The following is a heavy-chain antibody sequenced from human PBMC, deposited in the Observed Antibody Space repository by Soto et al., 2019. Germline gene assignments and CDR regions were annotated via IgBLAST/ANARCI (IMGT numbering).Heavy chain of an antibody. CDR3: ALVVYGSGNYYTGRSDGER. D-gene: IGHD3-10*01. J-gene: IGHJ3*01. Sequence: QVQLEQSGAEVKKPGSSVKISCKASGGTLSDYGVSWLRQAPGQGLEWVGGTIPVFNTAKYAPKFQGRVTIAADKSTNIAYMELGSLRSDDTAFYYCALVVYGSGNYYTGRSDGERWGQGPLVIVS. CDR1: GGTLSDYG. V-gene: IGHV1-69*06. CDR2: TIPVFNTA.